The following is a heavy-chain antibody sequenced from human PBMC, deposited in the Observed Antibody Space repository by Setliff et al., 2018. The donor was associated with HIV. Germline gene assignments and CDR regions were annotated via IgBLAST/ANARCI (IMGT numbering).Heavy chain of an antibody. J-gene: IGHJ1*01. V-gene: IGHV1-69*13. CDR3: ASASGDYEPYQY. CDR2: IIPIFGSP. CDR1: GDTSNSYA. Sequence: SVKVSCKASGDTSNSYAIRWVRQAPGQGPEWMGGIIPIFGSPQYAPQFRGRATITADESSRTAYMELTSLKSEDSAVYYCASASGDYEPYQYWGQGTLITVSS. D-gene: IGHD4-17*01.